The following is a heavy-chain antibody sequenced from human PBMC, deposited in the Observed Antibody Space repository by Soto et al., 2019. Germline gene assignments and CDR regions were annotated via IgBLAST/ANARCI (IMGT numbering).Heavy chain of an antibody. Sequence: GGSLRLSCAASGFTFSSYAMHWVRQAPGKGLEWVAVISYDGSNKYYADSVKGRFTISRDNSKNTLYLQMSSLRAEDTAVYYCARASTYYYDSSGYYEGFDYWGQGTLVTVSS. CDR1: GFTFSSYA. V-gene: IGHV3-30-3*01. D-gene: IGHD3-22*01. CDR2: ISYDGSNK. J-gene: IGHJ4*02. CDR3: ARASTYYYDSSGYYEGFDY.